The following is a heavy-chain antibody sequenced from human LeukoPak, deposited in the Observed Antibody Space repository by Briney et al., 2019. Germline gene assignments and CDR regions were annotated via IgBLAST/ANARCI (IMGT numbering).Heavy chain of an antibody. CDR3: AGARYYDILTGQIYYYGMDV. CDR1: GYTFTSYG. D-gene: IGHD3-9*01. J-gene: IGHJ6*02. V-gene: IGHV1-18*01. Sequence: GASVKVSCKASGYTFTSYGISWVRQAPGQGLEWMGWISAYTGNTNYPQKIQGRVTMTTDTSTSTAYMELRSLRSDDTAVYYCAGARYYDILTGQIYYYGMDVWGQGTTVTVSS. CDR2: ISAYTGNT.